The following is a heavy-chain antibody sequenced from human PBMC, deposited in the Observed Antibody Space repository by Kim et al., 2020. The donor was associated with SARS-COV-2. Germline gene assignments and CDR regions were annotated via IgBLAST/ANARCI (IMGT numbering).Heavy chain of an antibody. D-gene: IGHD4-17*01. CDR3: AGGDSRKDYGRFDP. CDR1: GFTFSDYY. J-gene: IGHJ5*02. V-gene: IGHV3-11*01. Sequence: GGSLRLSCAASGFTFSDYYMSWVRQAPGKGLEWVSYISNSGSSIYYADSVKGRFTISRDNAENALYLQMNSLRAEDTAVYYCAGGDSRKDYGRFDPWGQGTLVTVSS. CDR2: ISNSGSSI.